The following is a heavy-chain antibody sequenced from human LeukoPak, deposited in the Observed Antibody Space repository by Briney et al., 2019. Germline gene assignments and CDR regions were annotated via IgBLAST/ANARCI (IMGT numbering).Heavy chain of an antibody. J-gene: IGHJ4*02. CDR2: IIAYNGNT. D-gene: IGHD2-2*02. CDR1: GYTFTSYG. CDR3: ARGIVVVPAAIAFDY. V-gene: IGHV1-18*01. Sequence: VSVKVSCKASGYTFTSYGISWVRQAPGQGLEWMGWIIAYNGNTNYAQKLQGRVTMTTDTSTSTAYMELRSLRSDDTAVYYCARGIVVVPAAIAFDYWGPGTLVTVSS.